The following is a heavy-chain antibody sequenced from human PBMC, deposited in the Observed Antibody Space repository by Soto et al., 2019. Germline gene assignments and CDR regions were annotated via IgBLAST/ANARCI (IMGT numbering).Heavy chain of an antibody. CDR1: GGSISGGSYY. CDR3: ARLAYCGTDCYALDY. V-gene: IGHV4-39*01. D-gene: IGHD2-21*02. CDR2: IYYSGST. Sequence: SETLSLTCTVSGGSISGGSYYWGWIRQPPGKGLEWIGGIYYSGSTYYNPSLKSRVTISVDTSKNQFSLKLSSVTAADTAVYYCARLAYCGTDCYALDYWGLGSLVTVSS. J-gene: IGHJ4*02.